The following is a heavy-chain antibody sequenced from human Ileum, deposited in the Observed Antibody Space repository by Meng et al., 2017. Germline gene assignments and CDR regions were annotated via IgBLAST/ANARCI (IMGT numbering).Heavy chain of an antibody. CDR3: ARGQLILHT. D-gene: IGHD2-15*01. V-gene: IGHV4-34*01. CDR1: GESFSNGYY. CDR2: INHSGGT. J-gene: IGHJ4*01. Sequence: SETLSLTCAVYGESFSNGYYWTWLRQPPGKGLEWIGEINHSGGTDYNPSLKSRVTISQDTSKNQFSLKLTSVTAADTAVYFCARGQLILHTWGQGTSVTVSS.